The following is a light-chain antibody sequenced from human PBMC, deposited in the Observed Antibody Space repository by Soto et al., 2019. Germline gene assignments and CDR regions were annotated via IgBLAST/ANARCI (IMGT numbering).Light chain of an antibody. CDR2: DAS. J-gene: IGKJ4*01. CDR3: QQYDSYPLT. CDR1: QSVRSW. Sequence: DIQMTQSPATLSASVGDRVTITCRASQSVRSWLAWYQQKPGTAPKLLIFDASRLESGVPSRFSGSGSGTEFTLTISSLQPEDFATYYCQQYDSYPLTFGGGTKVDIK. V-gene: IGKV1-5*01.